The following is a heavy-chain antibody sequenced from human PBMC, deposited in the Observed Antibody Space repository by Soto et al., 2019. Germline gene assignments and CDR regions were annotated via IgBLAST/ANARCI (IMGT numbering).Heavy chain of an antibody. V-gene: IGHV3-21*01. J-gene: IGHJ6*02. D-gene: IGHD2-15*01. CDR2: ITSSSSYI. CDR1: GFTFTSYS. CDR3: PRARYCSGGSSPLYGMDV. Sequence: GGSLRLSCAAAGFTFTSYSMNWVRQAPGKGLEWVSSITSSSSYIYYADSVKGCFSISRDNAKNSLYLQMNSLRAEDTAVYYCPRARYCSGGSSPLYGMDVWGQGTTVTVS.